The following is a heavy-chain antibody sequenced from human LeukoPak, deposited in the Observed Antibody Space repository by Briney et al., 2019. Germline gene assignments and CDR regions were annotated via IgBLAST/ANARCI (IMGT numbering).Heavy chain of an antibody. V-gene: IGHV3-7*03. J-gene: IGHJ6*03. CDR1: GFTFSSHR. CDR2: IKKDGSEK. D-gene: IGHD1-26*01. CDR3: AKDDGGSYYIYYYYMDV. Sequence: PGGSLRLSCAASGFTFSSHRMSWVRQAPGKGLEWVANIKKDGSEKYYVDSVKGRFTISRDNSRNTLYLQMNSLRAEDTAVYYCAKDDGGSYYIYYYYMDVWGKGTTVTISS.